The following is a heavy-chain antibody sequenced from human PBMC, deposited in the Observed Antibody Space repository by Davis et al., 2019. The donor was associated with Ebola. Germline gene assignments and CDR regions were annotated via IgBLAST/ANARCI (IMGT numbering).Heavy chain of an antibody. CDR2: IYSGGST. CDR3: AKVSGDIVATIANFDY. J-gene: IGHJ4*02. V-gene: IGHV3-53*01. CDR1: GFTVSSNY. D-gene: IGHD5-12*01. Sequence: GESLKISCAASGFTVSSNYMSWVRQAPGKGLEWVSVIYSGGSTYYADSVKGRFTISRDNSKNTLYMQMNSLRAEDTAVYYCAKVSGDIVATIANFDYWGQGTLVTVSS.